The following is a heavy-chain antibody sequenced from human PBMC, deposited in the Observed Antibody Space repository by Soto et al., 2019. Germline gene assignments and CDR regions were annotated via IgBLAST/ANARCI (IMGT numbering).Heavy chain of an antibody. CDR2: INPDGSEN. V-gene: IGHV3-7*01. D-gene: IGHD4-17*01. J-gene: IGHJ6*03. CDR3: ARYGNMGV. Sequence: EVQLVESGGGLVQPGGSLRLSCAASGFTFSSTWMTWGRQAPGKGLEWVANINPDGSENHYVESVKGRFTISRDNAKNSLYLQMNSLRAEDTAIYYCARYGNMGVGGKGTTVTVSS. CDR1: GFTFSSTW.